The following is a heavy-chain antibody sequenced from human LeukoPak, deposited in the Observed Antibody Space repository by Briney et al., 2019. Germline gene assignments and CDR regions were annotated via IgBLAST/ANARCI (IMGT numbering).Heavy chain of an antibody. D-gene: IGHD1-26*01. Sequence: GGSLRLSCAASGFTSDDYGMSWVRQAPGKGLEWVSGINWNGGSTGYADSVKGRFTISRDNAKNSLYLQMNSLRAEDTALYYCARGQSGSYLYYFDYWGQGTLVTVSS. J-gene: IGHJ4*02. CDR2: INWNGGST. CDR3: ARGQSGSYLYYFDY. CDR1: GFTSDDYG. V-gene: IGHV3-20*04.